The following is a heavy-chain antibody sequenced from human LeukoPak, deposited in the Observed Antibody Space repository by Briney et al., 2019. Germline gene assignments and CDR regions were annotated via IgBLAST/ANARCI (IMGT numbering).Heavy chain of an antibody. J-gene: IGHJ3*02. CDR2: IYTSGST. CDR3: ASDRIEVDAFDI. D-gene: IGHD2-15*01. CDR1: GGSISSGSYF. Sequence: SQTLSLTCTVSGGSISSGSYFRSWIRQPAGKGLEWIGRIYTSGSTNYNPSLKSRVTISVDTSKNQFSPKLSSVTAADTAVYYCASDRIEVDAFDIWGQGTMVTVSS. V-gene: IGHV4-61*02.